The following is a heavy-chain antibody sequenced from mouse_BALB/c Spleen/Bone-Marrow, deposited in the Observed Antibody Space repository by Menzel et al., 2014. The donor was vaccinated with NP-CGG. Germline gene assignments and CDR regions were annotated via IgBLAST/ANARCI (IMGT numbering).Heavy chain of an antibody. J-gene: IGHJ1*01. Sequence: VQLQQSGAELVKPGASVKLSCTASGFNIKDTYLHWVKQRPEQGLDWIGRIDPAIFTKYDPKFQVKATITAGTSSNTAYLHRSNLTSEDTAVYYCASYRYGWYFDVWGAGTTVTVSS. V-gene: IGHV14-3*02. CDR3: ASYRYGWYFDV. CDR2: IDPAIFT. D-gene: IGHD2-14*01. CDR1: GFNIKDTY.